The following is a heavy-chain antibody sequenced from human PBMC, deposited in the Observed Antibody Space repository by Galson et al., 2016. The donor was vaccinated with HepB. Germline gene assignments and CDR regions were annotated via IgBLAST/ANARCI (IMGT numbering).Heavy chain of an antibody. J-gene: IGHJ4*02. D-gene: IGHD1-26*01. CDR2: IHYSGNT. CDR1: GGSISSDGHY. V-gene: IGHV4-31*03. Sequence: TLSLTCTVSGGSISSDGHYWSWIRQHPGKGLEWIGYIHYSGNTYYNPSVKSRVIISVDTPKNQFSLKLRSVTAADTAVYYCARARVGSTDYWGQGTLVTVSS. CDR3: ARARVGSTDY.